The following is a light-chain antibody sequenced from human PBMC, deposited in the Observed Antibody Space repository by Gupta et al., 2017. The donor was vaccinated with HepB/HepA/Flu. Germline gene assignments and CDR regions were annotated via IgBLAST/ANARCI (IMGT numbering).Light chain of an antibody. J-gene: IGKJ4*01. Sequence: DIQMTQSPSSLSASVGDRVTITCRASQSISTHLNWYQQKPGKVPKILIYAASGVQSWVPSRFSGSGSGTDFTLTITIRQPEDFATYYCQQRDSTPLTFGGGTKVEI. CDR2: AAS. CDR1: QSISTH. CDR3: QQRDSTPLT. V-gene: IGKV1-39*01.